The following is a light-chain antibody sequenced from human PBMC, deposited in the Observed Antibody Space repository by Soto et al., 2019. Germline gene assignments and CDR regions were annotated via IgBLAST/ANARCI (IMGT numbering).Light chain of an antibody. V-gene: IGLV2-11*01. J-gene: IGLJ1*01. CDR2: DVS. CDR1: SSDVGGYNY. Sequence: QSALAQPRSVSGSPGQSVTISCTGTSSDVGGYNYVSWYQQHPGKAPKLMIFDVSKRPSGVPDRFSGSKSGNTASLTISGLQAEDEADYYCCSYAGSYTYVFGDGNKVTV. CDR3: CSYAGSYTYV.